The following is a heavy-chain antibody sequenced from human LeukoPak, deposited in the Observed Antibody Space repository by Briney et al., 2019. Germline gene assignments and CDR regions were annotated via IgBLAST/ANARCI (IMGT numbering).Heavy chain of an antibody. Sequence: SETLSLTCAVYGGSFSGYYWSWIRQPPGKGLEWIGEINHSGSTNYNPSLKSRVTISVDTSKNQLSLKLSSVTAADTAVYYCARSNIAAAGGGFDYWGQGTLVTVSS. D-gene: IGHD6-13*01. CDR2: INHSGST. J-gene: IGHJ4*02. V-gene: IGHV4-34*01. CDR1: GGSFSGYY. CDR3: ARSNIAAAGGGFDY.